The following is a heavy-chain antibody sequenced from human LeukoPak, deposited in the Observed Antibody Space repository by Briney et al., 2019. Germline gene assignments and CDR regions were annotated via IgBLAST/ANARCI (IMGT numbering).Heavy chain of an antibody. J-gene: IGHJ4*02. Sequence: SETLSLTCTVSGVSISSYYWSWIRQPPGKGLEWIGYIYYSGSTNYNPSLKSRVTISVDTSKNQFSLKLSSVTAADTAVYYCARSSGNYYDSSGHDYWGQGTLVTVSS. CDR1: GVSISSYY. CDR3: ARSSGNYYDSSGHDY. D-gene: IGHD3-22*01. CDR2: IYYSGST. V-gene: IGHV4-59*01.